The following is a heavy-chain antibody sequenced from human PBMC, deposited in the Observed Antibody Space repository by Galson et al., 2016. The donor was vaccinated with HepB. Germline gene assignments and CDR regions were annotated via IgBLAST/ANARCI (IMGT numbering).Heavy chain of an antibody. CDR1: GFSLYTSGVA. D-gene: IGHD1-26*01. V-gene: IGHV2-5*02. CDR3: AHNFVPYPTRAFQY. Sequence: PALVKPTQTLTLTCTFSGFSLYTSGVAVGWIRQPPGKALEWLALIFWDDDHRYNPSLRSRLTITKDTSKNQVALTMTNMDPVDTATYYCAHNFVPYPTRAFQYWGQGTLVTVSS. J-gene: IGHJ4*02. CDR2: IFWDDDH.